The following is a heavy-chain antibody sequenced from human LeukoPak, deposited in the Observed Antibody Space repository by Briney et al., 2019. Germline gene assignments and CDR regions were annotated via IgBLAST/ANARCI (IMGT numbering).Heavy chain of an antibody. CDR2: ITTGRGET. CDR3: ANLCITMIGGV. V-gene: IGHV1-3*03. J-gene: IGHJ6*04. D-gene: IGHD3-10*02. Sequence: ASVKVSCKASGYTFTDYAFHWVRQAPGQSLEWMGWITTGRGETRYAQEFQRRITFTRDTSASTVYMDLSDLRSEDTAVYYCANLCITMIGGVWGKGTTVTISS. CDR1: GYTFTDYA.